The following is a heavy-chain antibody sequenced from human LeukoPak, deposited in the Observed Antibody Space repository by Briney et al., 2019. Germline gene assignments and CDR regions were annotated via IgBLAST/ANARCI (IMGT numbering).Heavy chain of an antibody. CDR3: ARGGARTTMLINY. CDR2: IYYSGST. V-gene: IGHV4-59*01. D-gene: IGHD3-16*01. Sequence: PSETLSLTCTVSGDSISSYYWSWLRQPPGKGLEGIGYIYYSGSTNYNPSLKSRVTISVDTSKNQFSLKLSSVTAADTAVYYCARGGARTTMLINYWGQGTLVTVSS. CDR1: GDSISSYY. J-gene: IGHJ4*02.